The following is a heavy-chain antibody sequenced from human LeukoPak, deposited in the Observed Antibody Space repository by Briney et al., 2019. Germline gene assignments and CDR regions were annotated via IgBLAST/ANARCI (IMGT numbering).Heavy chain of an antibody. Sequence: GGSLRLSCAASGLTFSSYDMSWVRQAPGKGLEWVSYISSSGSTIYYADSVKGRFTISRDNAKNSLYLQMNSLSAEDTAVYFCARETYFYDTDYYYVKYFDSWGQGTLVTVSS. CDR3: ARETYFYDTDYYYVKYFDS. V-gene: IGHV3-48*03. CDR1: GLTFSSYD. J-gene: IGHJ4*02. D-gene: IGHD3-22*01. CDR2: ISSSGSTI.